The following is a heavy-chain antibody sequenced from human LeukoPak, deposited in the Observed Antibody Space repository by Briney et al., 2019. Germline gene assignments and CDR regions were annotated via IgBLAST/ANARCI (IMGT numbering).Heavy chain of an antibody. CDR1: GFTFSSYS. CDR2: ISSSSSYI. J-gene: IGHJ4*02. CDR3: ARDQTWDSSGYWGGFDY. D-gene: IGHD3-22*01. Sequence: PGGSLRLSCAASGFTFSSYSMTWVRQAPGKELEWVSSISSSSSYIYYADSVKGRFTISRDNAKNSLYLQMNSLRAEDTAVYYCARDQTWDSSGYWGGFDYWGQGTLVTVSS. V-gene: IGHV3-21*01.